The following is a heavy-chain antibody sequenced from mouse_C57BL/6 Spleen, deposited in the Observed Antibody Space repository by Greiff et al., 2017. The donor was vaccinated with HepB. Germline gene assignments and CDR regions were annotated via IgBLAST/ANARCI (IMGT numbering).Heavy chain of an antibody. D-gene: IGHD1-1*01. J-gene: IGHJ2*01. Sequence: QVQLQQPGAELVRPGASVTLSCKASGYTFTDYEMHWVKQTPVHGLEWIGAIDPETGGTAYNQKFKGKAILTADKSSSTAYMELRSLTSEDSAVYYCTRSNYYGSSFDYWGQGTTLTVSS. CDR2: IDPETGGT. CDR1: GYTFTDYE. V-gene: IGHV1-15*01. CDR3: TRSNYYGSSFDY.